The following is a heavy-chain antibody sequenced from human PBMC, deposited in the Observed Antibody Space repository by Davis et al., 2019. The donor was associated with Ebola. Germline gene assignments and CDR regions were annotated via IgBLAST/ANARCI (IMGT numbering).Heavy chain of an antibody. CDR3: ARGVRTMVQGVILNY. V-gene: IGHV4-34*01. Sequence: PSETLSLTCAVYGGSFSGYYWSWIRQPPGKGLEWIGEINHSGSTNYNPSLKSRVTISVDTSKNQFSLKLSSVTAADTAVHYCARGVRTMVQGVILNYWGQGTLVTVSS. D-gene: IGHD3-10*01. CDR1: GGSFSGYY. J-gene: IGHJ4*02. CDR2: INHSGST.